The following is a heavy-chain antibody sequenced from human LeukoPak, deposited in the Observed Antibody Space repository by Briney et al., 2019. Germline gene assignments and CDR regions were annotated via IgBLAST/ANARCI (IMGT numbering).Heavy chain of an antibody. CDR3: ARGGNYDFWSAQGWFDP. CDR2: IIPIFGTA. V-gene: IGHV1-69*13. Sequence: GASVKVSCKASGGAFSTYAISWVRLAPGQGLEWMGGIIPIFGTANYAQKFQGRVTITADESTSTAYMELSSLRSKDTAVYYCARGGNYDFWSAQGWFDPWGQGALVTVSS. J-gene: IGHJ5*02. D-gene: IGHD3-3*01. CDR1: GGAFSTYA.